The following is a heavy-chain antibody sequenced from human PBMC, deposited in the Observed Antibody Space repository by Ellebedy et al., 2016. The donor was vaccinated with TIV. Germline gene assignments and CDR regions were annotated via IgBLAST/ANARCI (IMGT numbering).Heavy chain of an antibody. Sequence: AASVKVSCKASGYTLTSYYMHWVRQAPGQGLEWMGWINPNSGGTNYAQKFQGRVTMTRDTSISTAYMDLSRLRSDDTAVYYCAREGFRGNNAFDHWGQGTLVTVSS. D-gene: IGHD1/OR15-1a*01. V-gene: IGHV1-2*02. J-gene: IGHJ4*02. CDR1: GYTLTSYY. CDR3: AREGFRGNNAFDH. CDR2: INPNSGGT.